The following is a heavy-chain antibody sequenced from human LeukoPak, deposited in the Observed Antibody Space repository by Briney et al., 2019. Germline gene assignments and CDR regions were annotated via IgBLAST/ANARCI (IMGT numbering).Heavy chain of an antibody. CDR3: ARGGLPIYYYYIDV. J-gene: IGHJ6*03. Sequence: ASVKVSCKASGYTFTSYHMHWVRQAPGQGLEWMGIINPSGGTTNYAQKFRGRVTMTRDTSINTAYMELSRLRSDDTAVYYCARGGLPIYYYYIDVWGKGTTVTVSS. CDR1: GYTFTSYH. V-gene: IGHV1-46*01. CDR2: INPSGGTT. D-gene: IGHD3-16*01.